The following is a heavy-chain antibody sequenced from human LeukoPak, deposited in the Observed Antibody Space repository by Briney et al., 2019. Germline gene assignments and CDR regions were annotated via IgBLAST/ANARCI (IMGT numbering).Heavy chain of an antibody. J-gene: IGHJ6*03. CDR3: ARIGYCSSTSCYIYYYMDV. CDR1: GYSFTSYW. V-gene: IGHV5-51*01. Sequence: GESLKISCKGSGYSFTSYWIGWVRQMPGKGLEWMGMIYPGDSDTRYSPSFQGQVTISADKSISTAYLQWSSLKASDTAMYYCARIGYCSSTSCYIYYYMDVWGKGTTVTVSS. CDR2: IYPGDSDT. D-gene: IGHD2-2*02.